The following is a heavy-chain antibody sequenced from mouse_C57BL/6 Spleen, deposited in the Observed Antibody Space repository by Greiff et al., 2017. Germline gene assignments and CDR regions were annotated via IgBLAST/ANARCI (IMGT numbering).Heavy chain of an antibody. D-gene: IGHD2-2*01. Sequence: DVQLQESGGGLVQPKGSLKLSCAASGFSFNTYAMNWVRQAPGKGLEWVARIRSKSNNYATYYADSVKDRFTISRDDSESMLYLQMNNLKTEDTAMYYCVSYGYEFAYWGQGTLVTVSA. CDR2: IRSKSNNYAT. CDR1: GFSFNTYA. J-gene: IGHJ3*01. CDR3: VSYGYEFAY. V-gene: IGHV10-1*01.